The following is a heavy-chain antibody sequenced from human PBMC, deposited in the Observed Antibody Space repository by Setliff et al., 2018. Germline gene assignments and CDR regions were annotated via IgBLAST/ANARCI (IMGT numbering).Heavy chain of an antibody. CDR1: GFTFSSYA. CDR2: ISGSGGST. D-gene: IGHD1-26*01. Sequence: GGSLRLSCAASGFTFSSYAMSWVRQAPGKGLEWVSAISGSGGSTYYADSVKGRFTISRDNAKNSLYLQMNSLRVEDTAVYYCAREISTYSGSYYFVFPGAFDIWGQGTMVTVSS. V-gene: IGHV3-23*01. CDR3: AREISTYSGSYYFVFPGAFDI. J-gene: IGHJ3*02.